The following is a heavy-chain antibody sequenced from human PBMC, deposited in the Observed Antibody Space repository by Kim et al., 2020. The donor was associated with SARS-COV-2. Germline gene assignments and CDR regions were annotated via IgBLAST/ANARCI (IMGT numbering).Heavy chain of an antibody. J-gene: IGHJ4*02. CDR3: AKDARSRYSSSWFIY. D-gene: IGHD6-13*01. CDR2: ISWNSGSI. Sequence: GGSLRLSCAASGFTFDDYAMHWVRQAPGKGLEWVSGISWNSGSIGYADSVKGRFTISRDNAKNSLYLQMNSLRAEDTALYYCAKDARSRYSSSWFIYWGQGTLVTVSS. V-gene: IGHV3-9*01. CDR1: GFTFDDYA.